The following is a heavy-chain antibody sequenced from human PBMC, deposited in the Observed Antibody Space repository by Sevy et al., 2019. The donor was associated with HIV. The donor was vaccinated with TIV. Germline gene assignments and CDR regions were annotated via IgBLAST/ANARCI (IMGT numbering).Heavy chain of an antibody. CDR3: ARGYSNYLS. J-gene: IGHJ5*02. CDR2: IWYDGSNK. CDR1: GFSFSSYG. D-gene: IGHD4-4*01. V-gene: IGHV3-33*07. Sequence: GGSLRLSCEASGFSFSSYGMYWVRQAPGKGLEWVATIWYDGSNKNYGDSVKGRFTISRDNSKNTLFLLMNSLRAEDTAVYYCARGYSNYLSWGQGTLVTVSS.